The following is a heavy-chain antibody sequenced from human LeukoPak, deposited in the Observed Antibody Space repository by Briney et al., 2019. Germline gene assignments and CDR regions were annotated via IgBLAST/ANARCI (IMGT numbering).Heavy chain of an antibody. CDR1: RFPFSSYS. D-gene: IGHD6-19*01. Sequence: GGSLRLSCAASRFPFSSYSMNWVRQAPGKGLEWISYISSYSSTIYYADSVKGRFTISRDNSKNTLYLQMNSLRAEDTAVYYCASTYIAVAGTFDYWGQGTLVTVSS. CDR3: ASTYIAVAGTFDY. V-gene: IGHV3-48*01. J-gene: IGHJ4*02. CDR2: ISSYSSTI.